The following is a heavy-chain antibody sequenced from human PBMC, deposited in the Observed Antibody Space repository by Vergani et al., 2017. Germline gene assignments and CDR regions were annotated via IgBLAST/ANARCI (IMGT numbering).Heavy chain of an antibody. CDR2: IDWDDDK. CDR1: GFSLSTSGMR. J-gene: IGHJ3*02. D-gene: IGHD2-15*01. Sequence: QVTLKESGPALVKPTQTLTLTCTFSGFSLSTSGMRVSWIRQPPGKALEWLARIDWDDDKFYSPSLKTRLTISKDTSKNQVVLTMTNMDPVDTATYYCTTDNQQSSLGHCSVTNCYGGVFDIWGQGTVVTVSS. V-gene: IGHV2-70*04. CDR3: TTDNQQSSLGHCSVTNCYGGVFDI.